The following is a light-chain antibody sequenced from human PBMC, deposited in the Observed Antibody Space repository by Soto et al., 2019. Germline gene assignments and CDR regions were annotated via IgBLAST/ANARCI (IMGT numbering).Light chain of an antibody. CDR1: QTISSW. Sequence: DIQMTQFPSTLSESVGDRVTITWGASQTISSWFAWYQQKPGKAPKLLIYKASTLKSGVPSRLRGSGSGTELTLTISSLKSEDFEVYYCQQYNNWTGTFGQGTKVDIK. J-gene: IGKJ1*01. V-gene: IGKV1-5*03. CDR3: QQYNNWTGT. CDR2: KAS.